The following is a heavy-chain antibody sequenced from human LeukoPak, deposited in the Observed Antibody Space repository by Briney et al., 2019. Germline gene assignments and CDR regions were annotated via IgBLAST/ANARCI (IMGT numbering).Heavy chain of an antibody. J-gene: IGHJ4*02. Sequence: PSETLSLTCTVSGGSISIYYWSWIRQPPGEGLEWIGSIYYSGSTYYHTSLKSRVPISVNKSQKQFSSKLSSVAASDQAVYYCARGGVSIAAPLDYWGQGTLVTVSS. CDR3: ARGGVSIAAPLDY. CDR2: IYYSGST. CDR1: GGSISIYY. D-gene: IGHD6-6*01. V-gene: IGHV4-59*12.